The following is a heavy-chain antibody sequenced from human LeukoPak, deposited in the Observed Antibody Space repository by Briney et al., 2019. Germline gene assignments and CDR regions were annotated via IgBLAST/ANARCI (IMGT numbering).Heavy chain of an antibody. CDR3: ARADLIPYDFWSGYYVTYYFDY. Sequence: ASVKVSCKASGYTFTSYYMHWVRQAPGQGLEWMGIINPSGGSTSYAQKFQGRVTMTRDTSTSTVYMELSSLRSEDTAVYYCARADLIPYDFWSGYYVTYYFDYWGQGTLVTVSS. J-gene: IGHJ4*02. CDR2: INPSGGST. D-gene: IGHD3-3*01. V-gene: IGHV1-46*01. CDR1: GYTFTSYY.